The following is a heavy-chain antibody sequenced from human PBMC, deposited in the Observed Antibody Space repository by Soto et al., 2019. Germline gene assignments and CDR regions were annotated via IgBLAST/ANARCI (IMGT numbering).Heavy chain of an antibody. J-gene: IGHJ3*02. Sequence: QVTLKESGPVLVKPTETLTLTCTVSGFSLSNPRMGVSWIRQPPGKALEWLTHIFSNDEKSYTASLKSRLTISKDTSKSQVVLTMTNMDPVDTATYYCVRLRVAGDDAFDIWGQGTMVTVSS. CDR3: VRLRVAGDDAFDI. CDR1: GFSLSNPRMG. CDR2: IFSNDEK. D-gene: IGHD6-19*01. V-gene: IGHV2-26*01.